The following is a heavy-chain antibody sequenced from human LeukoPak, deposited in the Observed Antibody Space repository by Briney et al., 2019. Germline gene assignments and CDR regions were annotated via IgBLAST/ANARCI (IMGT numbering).Heavy chain of an antibody. CDR2: IYYSGST. V-gene: IGHV4-59*01. CDR3: ARGNQLYDYVWDY. Sequence: SETLSLTCTASGGSISSYYWSWIRQPPGKGLEWIGYIYYSGSTNYNPSLKSRVTISVDTSKNQFSLKLGSVTAADTAVYYCARGNQLYDYVWDYWGQGTLVTVS. CDR1: GGSISSYY. J-gene: IGHJ4*02. D-gene: IGHD3-16*01.